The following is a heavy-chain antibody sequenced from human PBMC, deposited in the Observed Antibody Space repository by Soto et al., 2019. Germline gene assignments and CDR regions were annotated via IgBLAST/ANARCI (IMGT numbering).Heavy chain of an antibody. J-gene: IGHJ6*02. D-gene: IGHD5-12*01. Sequence: PSETLSLTCTVSGDSIRSYYLTWIRQPPGKGLELIGYIYYSGSTRYNPSLKSRVTISVDMSKNQFSLKLSSVIAADTAVYYCARAYGGFDNGLDVWGQGTAVTVSS. CDR1: GDSIRSYY. CDR2: IYYSGST. CDR3: ARAYGGFDNGLDV. V-gene: IGHV4-59*01.